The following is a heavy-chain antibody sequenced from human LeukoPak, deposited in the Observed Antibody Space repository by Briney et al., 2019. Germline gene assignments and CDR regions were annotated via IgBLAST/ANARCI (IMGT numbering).Heavy chain of an antibody. Sequence: LETLSLTCAVYGGSFSNYYWSGIRQPPGKGLEWIGEINHSGSTNYNPSLKSRVTISIDTSKNQFSLKLSSVTAADTAVYYCARHLNYYDSSGYYFGGAFDIWGQGTMVTVSS. CDR2: INHSGST. CDR3: ARHLNYYDSSGYYFGGAFDI. CDR1: GGSFSNYY. J-gene: IGHJ3*02. V-gene: IGHV4-34*01. D-gene: IGHD3-22*01.